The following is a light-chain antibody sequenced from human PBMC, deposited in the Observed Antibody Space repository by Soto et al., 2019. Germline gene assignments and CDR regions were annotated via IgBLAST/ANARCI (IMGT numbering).Light chain of an antibody. Sequence: QSVLPQPASVSGSPGQSITISCTGTSSVVGSYPLVSWYQQHPGEAPKLLIFEVFRRPSGVSNRFSGSKSGNTASLTISGLQAEDEAEYYCCSYAGSSSPYVFGTGTRSPS. CDR2: EVF. CDR1: SSVVGSYPL. CDR3: CSYAGSSSPYV. J-gene: IGLJ1*01. V-gene: IGLV2-23*02.